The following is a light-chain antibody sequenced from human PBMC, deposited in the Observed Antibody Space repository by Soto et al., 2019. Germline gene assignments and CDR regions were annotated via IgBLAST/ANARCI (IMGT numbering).Light chain of an antibody. CDR2: DVN. J-gene: IGLJ2*01. CDR1: SSDIGAYAY. Sequence: QSALTQPASVSGSPGQSIAISCTGTSSDIGAYAYVSWYQQHHVKIPKLIVFDVNYRPSGVSSRFSGSKSGNTASLTISGLQAEDEADYYCGSYTRSNSVIFGGGTKLTVL. CDR3: GSYTRSNSVI. V-gene: IGLV2-14*03.